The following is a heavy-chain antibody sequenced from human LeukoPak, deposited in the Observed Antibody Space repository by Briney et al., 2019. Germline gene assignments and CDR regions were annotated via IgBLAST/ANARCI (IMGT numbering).Heavy chain of an antibody. D-gene: IGHD3-22*01. Sequence: GGSLRLSCAASGFTFSSYAMSWVRQAPGKGLEWVSAISGSGGSTYYADSVKGRFTFSRDNSKNTLYLQMNSLRAEDTAVYYCAKDSIPLHYYDSSGYYYWGQGTLVTVSS. V-gene: IGHV3-23*01. CDR3: AKDSIPLHYYDSSGYYY. J-gene: IGHJ4*02. CDR2: ISGSGGST. CDR1: GFTFSSYA.